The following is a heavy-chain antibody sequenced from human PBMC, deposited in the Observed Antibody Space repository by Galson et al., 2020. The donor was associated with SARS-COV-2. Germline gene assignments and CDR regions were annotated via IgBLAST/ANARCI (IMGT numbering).Heavy chain of an antibody. J-gene: IGHJ5*02. V-gene: IGHV1-18*01. Sequence: GESLKISCKASGYTFTSYGISWVRQAPGQGLEWMGWISAYNGNTNYAQKLQGRVTMTTDTSTSTAYMELRSLRSDDTAVYYCARDTNLDYYDSSEAPNWFDPW. CDR3: ARDTNLDYYDSSEAPNWFDP. CDR1: GYTFTSYG. CDR2: ISAYNGNT. D-gene: IGHD3-22*01.